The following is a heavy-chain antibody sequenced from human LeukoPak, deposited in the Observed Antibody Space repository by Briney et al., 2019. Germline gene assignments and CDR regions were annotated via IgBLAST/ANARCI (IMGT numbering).Heavy chain of an antibody. D-gene: IGHD3-22*01. CDR1: GFIVSGTY. V-gene: IGHV3-53*01. J-gene: IGHJ6*03. CDR3: ARGGSGSGYHYYYYYMDV. CDR2: IYSGGDT. Sequence: GGSLRLSCAASGFIVSGTYMTWVRQAPGKGLECVSVIYSGGDTYYTDSVKGRFSVSRDNSKNTLYLQMNSLRADDTAVYYCARGGSGSGYHYYYYYMDVWGKGTTVTISS.